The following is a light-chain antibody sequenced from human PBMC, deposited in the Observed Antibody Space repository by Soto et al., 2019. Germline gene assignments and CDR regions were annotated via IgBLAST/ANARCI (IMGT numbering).Light chain of an antibody. CDR1: SGSIADNY. Sequence: NFMLTQPHSVSESPGETVTISCTRSSGSIADNYVQWYQQLPGSAPTIVIYEDDQRPSGVPDRFSGSTDSSSNSAALTLSGLNTDDEADYSCQSYDTRVVFGGGTKLTVL. J-gene: IGLJ2*01. V-gene: IGLV6-57*03. CDR2: EDD. CDR3: QSYDTRVV.